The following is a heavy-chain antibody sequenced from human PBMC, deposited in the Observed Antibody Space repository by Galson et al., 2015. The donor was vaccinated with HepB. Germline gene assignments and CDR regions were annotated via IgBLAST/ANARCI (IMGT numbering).Heavy chain of an antibody. V-gene: IGHV5-10-1*01. CDR2: IDPSDSYT. D-gene: IGHD2-2*01. Sequence: QSGAEVKKPGESLRISCKGSGYSFTSYWISWVRQMPGKGLEWMGRIDPSDSYTNYSPSFQGHVTISADKSISTAYLQWSSLKASDTAMYYCARLYLHCSSTSCLEADFDYWGQGTLVTVSS. CDR1: GYSFTSYW. CDR3: ARLYLHCSSTSCLEADFDY. J-gene: IGHJ4*02.